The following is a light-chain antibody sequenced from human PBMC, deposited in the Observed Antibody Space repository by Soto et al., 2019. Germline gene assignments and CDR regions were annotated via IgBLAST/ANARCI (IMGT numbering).Light chain of an antibody. CDR1: SSDVGSYNL. Sequence: QSVLTQPASVSGSPGQSITISCTGTSSDVGSYNLVSWYQQPPGKAPKLVIYEGSKRPSGVSSRFSGSKSGNTASLTISGLQAEDEAHYYCCSYAGSSTFVYVFGPGTKLTVL. J-gene: IGLJ1*01. CDR2: EGS. CDR3: CSYAGSSTFVYV. V-gene: IGLV2-23*03.